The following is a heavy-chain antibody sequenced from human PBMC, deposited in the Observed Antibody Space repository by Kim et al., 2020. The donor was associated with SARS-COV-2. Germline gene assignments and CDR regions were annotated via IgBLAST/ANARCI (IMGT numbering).Heavy chain of an antibody. V-gene: IGHV1-24*01. J-gene: IGHJ4*02. D-gene: IGHD3-9*01. Sequence: AQKFQGRVTMTEDTSTDTAYMELSSLRSEDTAVYYCATDPDILTGSGFDYWGQGTLVTVSS. CDR3: ATDPDILTGSGFDY.